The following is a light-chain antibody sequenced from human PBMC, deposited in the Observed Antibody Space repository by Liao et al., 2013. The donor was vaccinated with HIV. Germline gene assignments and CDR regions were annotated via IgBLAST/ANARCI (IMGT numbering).Light chain of an antibody. Sequence: SYELTQPPSVSVSPGQTASITCSGHKLGEKYTYWYQQKPGQSPVLVIYQDNQRPSGIPERFSGSDSGDTATLTISRVEAGDEADYYCQVWDSSSDHVIFGGGTKLTVL. CDR3: QVWDSSSDHVI. J-gene: IGLJ2*01. CDR2: QDN. CDR1: KLGEKY. V-gene: IGLV3-1*01.